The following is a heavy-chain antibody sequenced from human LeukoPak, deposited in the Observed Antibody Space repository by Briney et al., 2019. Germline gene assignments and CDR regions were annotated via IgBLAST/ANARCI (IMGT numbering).Heavy chain of an antibody. CDR3: ARAIGGNDY. CDR2: IRSKAYGGTT. CDR1: GFTFGDYA. V-gene: IGHV3-49*04. J-gene: IGHJ4*02. Sequence: PGRSLRLSCTASGFTFGDYAMSWVRQAPGRGLEWVGFIRSKAYGGTTEYAASVKGRFTISRDDSKSIAYLQMNSLRAEDTAVYYCARAIGGNDYWRQGTLLTVSS. D-gene: IGHD1-26*01.